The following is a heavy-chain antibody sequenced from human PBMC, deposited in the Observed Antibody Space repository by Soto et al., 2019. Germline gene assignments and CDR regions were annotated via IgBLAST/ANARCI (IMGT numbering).Heavy chain of an antibody. D-gene: IGHD6-25*01. J-gene: IGHJ4*02. V-gene: IGHV1-8*01. Sequence: QVQLVQSGAEVKKPGASVKVSCKASGYTFTSYDINWVRQATGQGLEWMGWMNPNSGNTGYAQKFQGRVTMTRNTSLSTAYMELSSLKSKDTAVYYCASGLSSIPSAAPALSYWFQGALVTVSS. CDR2: MNPNSGNT. CDR3: ASGLSSIPSAAPALSY. CDR1: GYTFTSYD.